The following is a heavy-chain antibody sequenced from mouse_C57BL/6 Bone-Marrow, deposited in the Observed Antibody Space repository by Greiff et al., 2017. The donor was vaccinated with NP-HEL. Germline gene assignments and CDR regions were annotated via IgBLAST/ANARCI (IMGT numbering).Heavy chain of an antibody. CDR3: AREGMIKGYFDV. Sequence: VHLVESGAELARPGASVKLSCKASGYTFTSYGISWVKQRTGQGLEWIGEIYPRSGNTYYNEKFKGKATLTADKSSSTAYMELRSLTSEDSAVYFCAREGMIKGYFDVWGTGTTVTVSS. CDR1: GYTFTSYG. J-gene: IGHJ1*03. D-gene: IGHD2-4*01. V-gene: IGHV1-81*01. CDR2: IYPRSGNT.